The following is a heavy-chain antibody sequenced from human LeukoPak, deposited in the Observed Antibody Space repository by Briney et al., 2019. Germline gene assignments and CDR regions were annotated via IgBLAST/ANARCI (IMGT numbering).Heavy chain of an antibody. D-gene: IGHD2-2*01. CDR2: INDDGSST. CDR3: ARVSGPGMNEYYHL. CDR1: GVSFSGAW. Sequence: GGSLRLSCAASGVSFSGAWMHWVRQAPGRGLMWVSRINDDGSSTRHAASVKGRFTISIDNAKNPLYLQMNSLRAEDTAVYYCARVSGPGMNEYYHLWGQGTLDTVSS. J-gene: IGHJ4*02. V-gene: IGHV3-74*01.